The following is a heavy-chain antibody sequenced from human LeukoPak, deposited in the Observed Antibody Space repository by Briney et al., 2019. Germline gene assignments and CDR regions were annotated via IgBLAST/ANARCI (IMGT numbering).Heavy chain of an antibody. CDR2: VSSTSTYI. J-gene: IGHJ4*02. Sequence: TGGSLRLSCAASEVGFSRYAVNWVRQAPGKGLEWVSAVSSTSTYISYADSVKGRFTISRDNAKNSLYLQMNSLRAEDTAVYYCARGGRNFDYWGQGTLVTVSS. V-gene: IGHV3-21*01. CDR3: ARGGRNFDY. CDR1: EVGFSRYA. D-gene: IGHD1-26*01.